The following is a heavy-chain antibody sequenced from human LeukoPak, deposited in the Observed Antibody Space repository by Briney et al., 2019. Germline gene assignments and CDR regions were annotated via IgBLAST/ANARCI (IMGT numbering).Heavy chain of an antibody. J-gene: IGHJ4*02. CDR2: IIPIFGTA. Sequence: SVKLSCTASGGTFTGYAISWVRQAPGQGLEWMGGIIPIFGTANYAQKFPGRVTITADKSTSTAYMELSSLRSEDPGVYYCGRKYYYGSGSLDYWGQGTRVSVCS. CDR3: GRKYYYGSGSLDY. D-gene: IGHD3-10*01. V-gene: IGHV1-69*06. CDR1: GGTFTGYA.